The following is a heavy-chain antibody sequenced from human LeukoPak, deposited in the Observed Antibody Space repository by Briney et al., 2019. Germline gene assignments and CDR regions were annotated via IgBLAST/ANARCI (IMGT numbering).Heavy chain of an antibody. CDR3: ATGVVTGTSR. CDR2: IRSKTEGETK. D-gene: IGHD1-1*01. V-gene: IGHV3-15*01. CDR1: RITFRNAW. Sequence: GGSLRLSCAVSRITFRNAWMSWVRQAPGKGLEWVARIRSKTEGETKEYAASVKGRFTISRDDSRSRLYLQMNSLKTEDTAVYYCATGVVTGTSRWGQGTLVTV. J-gene: IGHJ4*02.